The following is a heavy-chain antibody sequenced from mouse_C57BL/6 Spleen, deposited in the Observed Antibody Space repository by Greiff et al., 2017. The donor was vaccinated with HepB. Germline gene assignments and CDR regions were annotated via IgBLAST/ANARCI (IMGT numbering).Heavy chain of an antibody. CDR2: IDPSDSYT. CDR3: ASYRSGPAWFAY. Sequence: QVQLQQPGAELVRPGTSVKLSCKASGYTFTSYWMHWVKQRPGQGLEWIGVIDPSDSYTNYNQKFKGKATLTVDTSSSTAYMQLSSLTSEDSAVYYCASYRSGPAWFAYWGQGTLVTVSA. V-gene: IGHV1-59*01. J-gene: IGHJ3*01. D-gene: IGHD3-2*02. CDR1: GYTFTSYW.